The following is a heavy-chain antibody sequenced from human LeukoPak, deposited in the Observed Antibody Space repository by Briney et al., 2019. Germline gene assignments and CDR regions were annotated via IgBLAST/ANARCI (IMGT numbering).Heavy chain of an antibody. CDR3: AREAYYDILTRYSKYRILDY. CDR1: GFTFSSDS. V-gene: IGHV3-48*01. CDR2: ISSSSSTI. J-gene: IGHJ4*02. D-gene: IGHD3-9*01. Sequence: GGSLRLSCAASGFTFSSDSMNWVRQAPGKGLEWVSYISSSSSTIYYADSVKGRFTISRDNAKNSLYLQMNSLRAEDTAVYYCAREAYYDILTRYSKYRILDYWGQGTLVTVSS.